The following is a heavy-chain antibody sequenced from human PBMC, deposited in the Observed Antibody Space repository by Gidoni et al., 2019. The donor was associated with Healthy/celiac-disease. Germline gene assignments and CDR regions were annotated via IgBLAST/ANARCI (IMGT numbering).Heavy chain of an antibody. CDR2: IYYSGST. J-gene: IGHJ3*02. V-gene: IGHV4-59*01. CDR3: ARIGDGDYIWGSYQGDAFDI. CDR1: GGSISSYY. Sequence: QVQLQESGPGLVKPSETLSLTCTVSGGSISSYYWSWIRQPPGKGLEWIGYIYYSGSTNYNPSLKSRVTISVDTSKNQFSLKLSSVTAADTAVYYCARIGDGDYIWGSYQGDAFDIWGQGTMVTVSS. D-gene: IGHD3-16*01.